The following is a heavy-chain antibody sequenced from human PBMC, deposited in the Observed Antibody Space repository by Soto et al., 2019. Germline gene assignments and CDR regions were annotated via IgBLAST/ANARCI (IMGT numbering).Heavy chain of an antibody. CDR1: GFTLRSYW. D-gene: IGHD6-6*01. V-gene: IGHV3-74*02. Sequence: EVQLVESGGGLVQPGGSLTLSCVASGFTLRSYWMHWVRQAPGEGLVWVARINADGGTIYYVDSVRGRFTASRDNAKNTLYLQLNSLTADDTAVYDCAIPQFSSPNDYLEVWGKGTAVTVSS. CDR2: INADGGTI. CDR3: AIPQFSSPNDYLEV. J-gene: IGHJ6*03.